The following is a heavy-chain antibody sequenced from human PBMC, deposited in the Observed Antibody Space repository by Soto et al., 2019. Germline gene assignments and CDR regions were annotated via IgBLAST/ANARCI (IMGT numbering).Heavy chain of an antibody. D-gene: IGHD5-18*01. CDR3: ARGIQEGFDL. CDR1: GDSITDSDYY. CDR2: IYYSGII. V-gene: IGHV4-30-4*01. Sequence: SETLSLTGTVCGDSITDSDYYWSWIRQHPGKDLEWIAYIYYSGIIHYNPSLKSRVTISLDPSKNQFSLTMTSVTDADTAVYSCARGIQEGFDLWAQGTMLSVPS. J-gene: IGHJ5*02.